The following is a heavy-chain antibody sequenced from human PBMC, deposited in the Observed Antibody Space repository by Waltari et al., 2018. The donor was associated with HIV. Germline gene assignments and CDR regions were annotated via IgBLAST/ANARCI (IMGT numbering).Heavy chain of an antibody. D-gene: IGHD2-2*01. J-gene: IGHJ4*02. CDR1: GYTFTRYY. Sequence: QVQLVQSGAEVKKPGASVKVSCKASGYTFTRYYMHWVRQAPGQGIEWMGIINPSGGSTRYAQKFQGRVTLTRDTSTSTVYMELSSLRSEDTAGYYCARDGGVVVPSDYWGQGTLVTVSS. CDR3: ARDGGVVVPSDY. V-gene: IGHV1-46*01. CDR2: INPSGGST.